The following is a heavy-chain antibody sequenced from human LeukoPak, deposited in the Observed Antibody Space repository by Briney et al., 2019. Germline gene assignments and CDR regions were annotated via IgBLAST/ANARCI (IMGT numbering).Heavy chain of an antibody. J-gene: IGHJ4*02. CDR3: ARGGPYCSGGSCSDY. CDR2: LCYTGST. D-gene: IGHD2-15*01. Sequence: PSETLSLTCTVSGGSISSYFWSWIRQPPGKGLEWIGYLCYTGSTNYNPSLKSRVTISVDTSKDQFSLKLSSATAADTAVYYCARGGPYCSGGSCSDYWGQGILVTVSS. V-gene: IGHV4-59*08. CDR1: GGSISSYF.